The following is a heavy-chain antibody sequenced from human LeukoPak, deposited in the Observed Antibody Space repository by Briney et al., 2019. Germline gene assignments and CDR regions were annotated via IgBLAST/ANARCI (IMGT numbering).Heavy chain of an antibody. CDR2: INHSGST. V-gene: IGHV4-34*01. CDR3: ARARSGSSYYYGMDV. J-gene: IGHJ6*02. D-gene: IGHD3-10*01. Sequence: SETLSLTCAVYGGSFSGYYWSWIRQPPGKGLEWIGEINHSGSTNYDPSLKSRVTISVDTSKNQFSLKLSSVTAADTAVYYCARARSGSSYYYGMDVWGQGTTVTV. CDR1: GGSFSGYY.